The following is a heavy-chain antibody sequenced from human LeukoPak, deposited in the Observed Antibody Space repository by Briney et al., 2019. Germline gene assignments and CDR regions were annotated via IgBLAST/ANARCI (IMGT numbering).Heavy chain of an antibody. CDR1: GGSFSGYY. V-gene: IGHV4-34*01. Sequence: PSETLSLTCAVYGGSFSGYYWSWIRQPPGKGLEWIGEINHSGRTNYNPSLKSRVTISVDTSKKQFSLKLSSVTAADTAVYYWARVTRATWIRALGAFDIWGQGTMVTVSS. D-gene: IGHD5-18*01. CDR2: INHSGRT. J-gene: IGHJ3*02. CDR3: ARVTRATWIRALGAFDI.